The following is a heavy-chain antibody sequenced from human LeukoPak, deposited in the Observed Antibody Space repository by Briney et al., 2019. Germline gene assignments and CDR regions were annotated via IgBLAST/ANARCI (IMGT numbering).Heavy chain of an antibody. V-gene: IGHV4-30-4*01. CDR3: ARFGYDFWSGYYTFDY. CDR1: SGSISSGDYY. CDR2: IYYSGST. Sequence: SETLSLTYTVSSGSISSGDYYWSWIRQPPGKGLEWIGYIYYSGSTYYNPSLKSRVTISVDTSKNQFSLKLSSVTAADTAVYYCARFGYDFWSGYYTFDYWGQGTLVTVSS. J-gene: IGHJ4*02. D-gene: IGHD3-3*01.